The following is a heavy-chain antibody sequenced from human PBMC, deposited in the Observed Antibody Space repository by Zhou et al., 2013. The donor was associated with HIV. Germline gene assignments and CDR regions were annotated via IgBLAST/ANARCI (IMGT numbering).Heavy chain of an antibody. CDR1: GYTFTSYD. CDR2: MNPNSGNT. D-gene: IGHD3-10*01. J-gene: IGHJ4*02. V-gene: IGHV1-8*03. CDR3: ALRTRAGSGSDY. Sequence: QVQLVQSGAEVKKPGASVKVSCKASGYTFTSYDINWVRQATGQGLEWMGWMNPNSGNTGYAQKFQGRVTITADKSTSTAYMELSSLRSEDTAVYYCALRTRAGSGSDYWGQGTLVTVSS.